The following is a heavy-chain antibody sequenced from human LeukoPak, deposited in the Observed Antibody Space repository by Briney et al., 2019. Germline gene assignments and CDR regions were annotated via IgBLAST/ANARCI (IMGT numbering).Heavy chain of an antibody. J-gene: IGHJ4*02. Sequence: GGSLRLSCAASGFTFSSYWMHWVRQVPGKGLVWVSRIKSDGSSTTYADSVKGRFTISRDNAKNTLYLQMSSLRAEDTTVYYCARSTYSGSSYDYWGQGTLVTVSS. D-gene: IGHD1-26*01. V-gene: IGHV3-74*01. CDR3: ARSTYSGSSYDY. CDR2: IKSDGSST. CDR1: GFTFSSYW.